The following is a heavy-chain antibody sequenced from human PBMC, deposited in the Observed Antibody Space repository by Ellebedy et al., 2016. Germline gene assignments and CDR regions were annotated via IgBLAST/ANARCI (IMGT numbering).Heavy chain of an antibody. Sequence: SVKVSXXVSGYSLTDVSMHWVRQAPGQGLEWMGGIIPMFGTPNYAQKFQGRVTITADESTSTVYMELNSLRSEDTAVYYCARDPMVRGLMKDYWGQGTLVTVSS. CDR1: GYSLTDVS. CDR2: IIPMFGTP. CDR3: ARDPMVRGLMKDY. V-gene: IGHV1-69*13. J-gene: IGHJ4*02. D-gene: IGHD3-10*01.